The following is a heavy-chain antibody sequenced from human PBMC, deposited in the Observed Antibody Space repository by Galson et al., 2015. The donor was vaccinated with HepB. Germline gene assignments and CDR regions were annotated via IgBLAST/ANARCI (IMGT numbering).Heavy chain of an antibody. CDR1: GFNFNYYA. CDR3: VKEDILSGFSVGSFHV. D-gene: IGHD3-9*01. Sequence: SLRLSCAASGFNFNYYAMHWVRQAPGRGLEYISGITNDGVGTNYADSVNGRFTISRDNARKSLNLQVTSLRPEDTALYYCVKEDILSGFSVGSFHVWGQGTMVTVPS. V-gene: IGHV3-64D*06. CDR2: ITNDGVGT. J-gene: IGHJ3*01.